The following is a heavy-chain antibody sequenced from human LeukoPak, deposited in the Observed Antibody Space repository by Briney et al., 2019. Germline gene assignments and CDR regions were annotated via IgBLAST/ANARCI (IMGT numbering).Heavy chain of an antibody. CDR2: ISSSSSYI. CDR3: ARGTEMATINYNWFDP. V-gene: IGHV3-21*01. Sequence: GSLRLSCAASGFTFDDYAMHWVRQAPGKGLEWVSSISSSSSYIYYADSVKGRFTTSRDNAKNSLYLQMNSLRAEDTAVYYCARGTEMATINYNWFDPWGQGTLVTVSS. D-gene: IGHD5-24*01. CDR1: GFTFDDYA. J-gene: IGHJ5*02.